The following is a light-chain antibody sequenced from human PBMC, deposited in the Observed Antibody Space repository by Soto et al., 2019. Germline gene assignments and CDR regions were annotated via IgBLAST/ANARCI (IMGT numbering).Light chain of an antibody. V-gene: IGLV2-14*03. CDR3: CSYTSSDTLYV. Sequence: QSALTQPASVSGSPGQSITISCTGTSSDVAYYDSVSWYQQHPGRAPQLMIYDVSNRPSGVSSRFSGSESGNTASLTISGLQAEDEADYFCCSYTSSDTLYVFGTGTKVTVL. CDR1: SSDVAYYDS. CDR2: DVS. J-gene: IGLJ1*01.